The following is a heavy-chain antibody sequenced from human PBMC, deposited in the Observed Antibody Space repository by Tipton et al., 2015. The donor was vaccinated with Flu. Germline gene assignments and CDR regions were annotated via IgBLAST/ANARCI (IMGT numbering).Heavy chain of an antibody. D-gene: IGHD1-26*01. Sequence: TLSLTCTVSGGSISSSSYYWGWIRQPPGKGLEWIGTIYYSGSTYYNPSLKSRVTMSVDTSKNQFSLKLSSVTAADTAVYCCACRGSCYHWGQGTLVTVSS. CDR3: ACRGSCYH. V-gene: IGHV4-39*07. J-gene: IGHJ4*02. CDR1: GGSISSSSYY. CDR2: IYYSGST.